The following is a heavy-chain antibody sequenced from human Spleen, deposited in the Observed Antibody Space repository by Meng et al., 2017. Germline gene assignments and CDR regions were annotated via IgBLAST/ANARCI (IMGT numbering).Heavy chain of an antibody. D-gene: IGHD4-23*01. Sequence: HVQLVQAGAEGRKPGASVKVPCMPSGYTFTAYYIHGVQQAHGQGLGWMGHINPNNGDTLYAQKFQGRVSMTSDTSISTVYVELSGLRSDDTAVYYCARDENISLGKLFGDYWGQGTLVTVSS. CDR3: ARDENISLGKLFGDY. CDR2: INPNNGDT. V-gene: IGHV1-2*06. CDR1: GYTFTAYY. J-gene: IGHJ4*02.